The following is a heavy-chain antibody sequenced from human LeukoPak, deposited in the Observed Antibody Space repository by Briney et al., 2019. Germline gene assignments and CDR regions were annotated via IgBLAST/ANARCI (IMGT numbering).Heavy chain of an antibody. V-gene: IGHV4-39*01. CDR2: IYYSGSA. Sequence: SETLSLTCSVSGGSITSTYYWCWIRQPPGKGLEWIGSIYYSGSAYSNPSLKSRVTISVDTSKNQFSLKLSSVTAADTAVYYCARGFGASYFFGMDVWGQGTTVTVSS. D-gene: IGHD3-16*01. J-gene: IGHJ6*02. CDR1: GGSITSTYY. CDR3: ARGFGASYFFGMDV.